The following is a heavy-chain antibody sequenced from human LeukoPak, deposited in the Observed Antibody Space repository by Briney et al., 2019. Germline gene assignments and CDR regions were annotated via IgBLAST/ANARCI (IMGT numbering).Heavy chain of an antibody. CDR1: GFIFSGHY. CDR2: IDQHGSEK. Sequence: PGGSLRLSCAASGFIFSGHYMNWVRQAPGKGLEWVANIDQHGSEKQYVDSVKGRFTISRDNTKNLVFLQMDNLRVEDTAVYYCAKDSEVGLLEWNPGAFDIWGQGTMVTVSS. CDR3: AKDSEVGLLEWNPGAFDI. D-gene: IGHD3-3*01. J-gene: IGHJ3*02. V-gene: IGHV3-7*03.